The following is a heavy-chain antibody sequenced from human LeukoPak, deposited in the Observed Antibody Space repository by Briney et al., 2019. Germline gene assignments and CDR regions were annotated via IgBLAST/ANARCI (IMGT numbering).Heavy chain of an antibody. CDR2: IYSSGRN. D-gene: IGHD3-3*01. Sequence: PSETLSLTCTVSGDSISSYYWSWVRQPAGKGLEWLGRIYSSGRNNYNPSRKSRVTMSVDKSKKQFSLKLSSVTAADTAVYYCATQLPITIFGDAWFDPWGQGTLVTVSS. J-gene: IGHJ5*02. V-gene: IGHV4-4*07. CDR3: ATQLPITIFGDAWFDP. CDR1: GDSISSYY.